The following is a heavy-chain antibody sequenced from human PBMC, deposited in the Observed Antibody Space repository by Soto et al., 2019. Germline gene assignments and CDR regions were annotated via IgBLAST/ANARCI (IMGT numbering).Heavy chain of an antibody. CDR2: ISGSGGST. CDR1: GFTFSSYA. Sequence: GGSLRLSCAASGFTFSSYAMSWVRQAPGKGLEWVSAISGSGGSTYYADSVKGRFTISRDNSKNTLYLQMNSLRAEDTAVYYCAKVEQLRESPPFDYWGQGTLVTAPQ. V-gene: IGHV3-23*01. J-gene: IGHJ4*02. D-gene: IGHD1-1*01. CDR3: AKVEQLRESPPFDY.